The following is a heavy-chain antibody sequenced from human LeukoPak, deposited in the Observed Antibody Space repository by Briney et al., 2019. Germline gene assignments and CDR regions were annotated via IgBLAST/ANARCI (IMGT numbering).Heavy chain of an antibody. D-gene: IGHD4-17*01. V-gene: IGHV3-21*01. CDR2: ISSSSSYI. Sequence: GGSLRLSCAASGFTFSSYWMSWVRQAPGKWLEWVSSISSSSSYIYYADSVKGRFTISRDNAKNSLYLQMNSLRAEDTAVYYCARGNGDYLDYWGQGTLVTVSS. CDR1: GFTFSSYW. J-gene: IGHJ4*02. CDR3: ARGNGDYLDY.